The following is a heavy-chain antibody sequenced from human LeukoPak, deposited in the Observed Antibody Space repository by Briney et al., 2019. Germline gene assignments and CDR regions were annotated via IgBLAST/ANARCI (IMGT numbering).Heavy chain of an antibody. J-gene: IGHJ4*02. Sequence: SGTLSLTCAVSGGSISSSNWWSWVRQPPGKGLEWIGEIYHSGSTNYNPSLKSRVTISVDKSKNQFSLKLSSVTAADTAVYYCARVSGWYRGERLDYWGQGTLVTVSS. CDR3: ARVSGWYRGERLDY. D-gene: IGHD6-19*01. CDR2: IYHSGST. CDR1: GGSISSSNW. V-gene: IGHV4-4*02.